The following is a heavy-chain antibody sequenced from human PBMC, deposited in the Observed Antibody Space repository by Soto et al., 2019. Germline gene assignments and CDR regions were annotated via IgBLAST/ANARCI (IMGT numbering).Heavy chain of an antibody. CDR2: IYHSGST. J-gene: IGHJ5*02. D-gene: IGHD3-10*01. V-gene: IGHV4-4*02. Sequence: QVQLQESGPGLVKPSGTLSLTCAVSGGSISSSNWWSWVRQPPGKGLEWIGEIYHSGSTNYNPSLKSRXXIXVXXSKNQSSLKLSSVTAADTAVYYCARDRGGSGSFDPWGQGTLVTVSS. CDR1: GGSISSSNW. CDR3: ARDRGGSGSFDP.